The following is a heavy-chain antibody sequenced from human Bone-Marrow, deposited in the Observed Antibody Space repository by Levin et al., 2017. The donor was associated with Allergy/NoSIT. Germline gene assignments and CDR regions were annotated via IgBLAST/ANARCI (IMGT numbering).Heavy chain of an antibody. V-gene: IGHV7-4-1*02. D-gene: IGHD4-11*01. CDR3: ATDPLTDTVTFLPASLDV. Sequence: PGGSLRLSCVASGSTFTNYGFHWVRQAPGQGLEWMGWISSHTASPKYAQAFTGRFVFSFDTSVSTAYLQISSLKSEDTAVYYCATDPLTDTVTFLPASLDVWGQGTMVTVSS. J-gene: IGHJ3*01. CDR1: GSTFTNYG. CDR2: ISSHTASP.